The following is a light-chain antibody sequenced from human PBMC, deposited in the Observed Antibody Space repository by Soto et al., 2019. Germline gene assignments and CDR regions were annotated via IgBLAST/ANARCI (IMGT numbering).Light chain of an antibody. CDR2: GTS. CDR1: QSVGSD. V-gene: IGKV3-15*01. CDR3: QQYDNWPSVT. J-gene: IGKJ4*01. Sequence: EIVMTHSPATLSVSPWEIATLSCRASQSVGSDLAWYHQKPGQAPRLLIYGTSARATGIPATFSGSGSGTEFTLTISSLQSEDFAIYYCQQYDNWPSVTFGGGTKVDIK.